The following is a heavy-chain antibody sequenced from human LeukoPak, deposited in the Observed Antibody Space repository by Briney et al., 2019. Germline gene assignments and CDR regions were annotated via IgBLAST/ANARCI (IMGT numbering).Heavy chain of an antibody. V-gene: IGHV3-23*01. D-gene: IGHD4-17*01. J-gene: IGHJ6*02. CDR2: ISGSGGST. CDR1: GFTFSSYA. Sequence: GGSLRLSCAASGFTFSSYAMSWVRQAPGKGLEWVSAISGSGGSTYYADSVKGRFTISRDNSKNTLYLQMNSLRAEDTAVYYCAAESATVTTSVLDYYYGMDVWGQGTTVTVSS. CDR3: AAESATVTTSVLDYYYGMDV.